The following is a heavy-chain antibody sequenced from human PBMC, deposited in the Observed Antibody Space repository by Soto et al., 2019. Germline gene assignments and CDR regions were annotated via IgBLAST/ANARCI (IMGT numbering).Heavy chain of an antibody. CDR3: ARTMGGIAAAGNDY. V-gene: IGHV1-8*01. J-gene: IGHJ4*02. CDR2: MNPNSGNT. CDR1: GYTFSTYD. D-gene: IGHD6-13*01. Sequence: VASVKVSCKASGYTFSTYDIDWVRLATGQGLEWMGSMNPNSGNTGYAQKFQGRVTMTRDTSISTAYMELSSLRSEDTAIYYCARTMGGIAAAGNDYWGQGTLVTVSS.